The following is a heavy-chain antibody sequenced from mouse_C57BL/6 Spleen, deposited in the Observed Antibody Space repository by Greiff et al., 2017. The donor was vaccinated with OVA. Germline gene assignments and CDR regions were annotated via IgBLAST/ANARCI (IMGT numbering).Heavy chain of an antibody. Sequence: DVMLVESGGGLVKPGGSLKLSCAASGFTFSDYGMHWVRQAPEKGLEWVAYISSGSSTIYYADTVKGRFTISRDNAKNTLFLQMTSLRSEDTAMYYCARGDDYDAMDYWGQGTSVTVSS. CDR3: ARGDDYDAMDY. J-gene: IGHJ4*01. CDR2: ISSGSSTI. V-gene: IGHV5-17*01. CDR1: GFTFSDYG.